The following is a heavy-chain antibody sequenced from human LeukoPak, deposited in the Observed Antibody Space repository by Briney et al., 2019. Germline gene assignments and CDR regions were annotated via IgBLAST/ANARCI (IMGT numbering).Heavy chain of an antibody. V-gene: IGHV3-33*01. J-gene: IGHJ6*04. D-gene: IGHD6-19*01. Sequence: PGRSLRLSCAASGFTFSSYGMHWVRQAPGMGLEWVAVIWYDGSNKYYADSVKGRFTISRDNSKNTLYLQMNSLRAEDTAVYYCARWIAVAGTYYYGMDVWGKGTTVTVSS. CDR3: ARWIAVAGTYYYGMDV. CDR2: IWYDGSNK. CDR1: GFTFSSYG.